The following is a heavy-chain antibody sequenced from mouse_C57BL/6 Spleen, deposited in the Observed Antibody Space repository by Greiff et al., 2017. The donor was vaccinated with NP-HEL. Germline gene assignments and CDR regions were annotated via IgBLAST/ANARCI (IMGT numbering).Heavy chain of an antibody. V-gene: IGHV1-26*01. J-gene: IGHJ2*01. CDR1: GYTFTDYY. D-gene: IGHD2-4*01. Sequence: VQLQQSGPELVKPGASVKISCKASGYTFTDYYMNWVKQSHGKSLEWIGDINPNNGGTSYNQKFKGKATLTVDKSSSTAYMELRSLTSEDSAVYYCARRELYYDYCFDYWGQGTTLTVSS. CDR2: INPNNGGT. CDR3: ARRELYYDYCFDY.